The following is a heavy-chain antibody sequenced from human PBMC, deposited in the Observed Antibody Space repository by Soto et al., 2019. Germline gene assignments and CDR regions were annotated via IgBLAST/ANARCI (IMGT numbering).Heavy chain of an antibody. CDR3: AIVSTLTVHFSSISCPRMDV. J-gene: IGHJ6*02. CDR2: ILPIFGTA. V-gene: IGHV1-69*06. D-gene: IGHD2-2*01. Sequence: QVQLVQSGAEVKKPGSPVKVYCKASGVTFSSYAISWVRQAPGQGLEWMGGILPIFGTANYARKFQGRVTITADRSTSTAYMELSSLRSDDTAVYYCAIVSTLTVHFSSISCPRMDVWGQGTKVTVSS. CDR1: GVTFSSYA.